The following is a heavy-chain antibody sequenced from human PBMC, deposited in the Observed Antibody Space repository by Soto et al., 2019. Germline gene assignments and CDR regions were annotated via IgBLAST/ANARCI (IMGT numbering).Heavy chain of an antibody. J-gene: IGHJ3*02. Sequence: GASVKVSCKASGYTFTGYYMHWVRQAPGQGLEWMGWINPNSGGTNYAQKFQGWVTTTRDTSISTAYMELSRLRSDDTAVYYCARQQLISDAFDIWGQGTXVTVSS. D-gene: IGHD6-13*01. CDR2: INPNSGGT. CDR3: ARQQLISDAFDI. V-gene: IGHV1-2*04. CDR1: GYTFTGYY.